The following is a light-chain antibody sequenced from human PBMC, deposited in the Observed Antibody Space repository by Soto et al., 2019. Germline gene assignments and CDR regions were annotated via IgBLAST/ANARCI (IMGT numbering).Light chain of an antibody. CDR3: SSFASSGTPYV. J-gene: IGLJ1*01. CDR1: SXDIGGHNY. CDR2: EVS. V-gene: IGLV2-14*01. Sequence: QSVLTQPASVSGSPGQSITISCSGSSXDIGGHNYVSWYQQHPGKAPKLILYEVSYRPSGVSNRFSGSKSGNTASLTISGLQAEDEADYYCSSFASSGTPYVFGAGTKVTVL.